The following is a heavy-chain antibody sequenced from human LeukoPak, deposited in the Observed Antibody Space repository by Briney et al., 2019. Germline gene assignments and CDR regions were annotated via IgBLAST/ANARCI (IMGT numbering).Heavy chain of an antibody. J-gene: IGHJ3*02. Sequence: ASVKVSCKVSGYTLTELSMHWVRQAPGKGLEWMGGFDPEDGETIYAQKFQGRVTMTEDTSTDTAYMELSSLRSEDTAVYYCASGSYAELPHAFDIWGQGTMVTVSS. D-gene: IGHD1-26*01. V-gene: IGHV1-24*01. CDR1: GYTLTELS. CDR2: FDPEDGET. CDR3: ASGSYAELPHAFDI.